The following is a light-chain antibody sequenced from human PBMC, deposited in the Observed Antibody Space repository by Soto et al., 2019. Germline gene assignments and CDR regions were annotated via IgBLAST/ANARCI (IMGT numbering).Light chain of an antibody. V-gene: IGKV3-20*01. CDR2: GAS. CDR3: QHFGNSLWT. Sequence: EIVLTQSPGTLSLSPGERATLSCRASQSVSSSYLAWYQQKPGQAPRLLIYGASSRATGIPDRFSGSGSGTDFTLTIRDMETEDFAVYFCQHFGNSLWTFGQGTKVDIK. CDR1: QSVSSSY. J-gene: IGKJ1*01.